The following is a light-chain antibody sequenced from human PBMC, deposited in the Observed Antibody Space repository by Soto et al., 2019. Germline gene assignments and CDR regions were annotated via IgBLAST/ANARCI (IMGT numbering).Light chain of an antibody. J-gene: IGKJ4*01. V-gene: IGKV3-11*01. Sequence: EIVMTQSPATLSVSPGERATLSGSASQSVSSYLAWYQQKPGQAPRLLIYDASNRATGIPARFSGSGSGTDFTLTISSLEPEDFAVYYWQQRSNWLTFGGGTKVDNK. CDR3: QQRSNWLT. CDR2: DAS. CDR1: QSVSSY.